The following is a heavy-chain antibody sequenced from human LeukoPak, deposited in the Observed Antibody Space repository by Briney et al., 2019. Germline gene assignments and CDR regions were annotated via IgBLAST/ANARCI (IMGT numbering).Heavy chain of an antibody. J-gene: IGHJ1*01. CDR1: GFTFSSYA. Sequence: GGSLRLSCAASGFTFSSYAMSWVRQAPGKGLEWVSAISGSGGSTYYADSVKGRFTISRDNSKNTLYLQMNSLRAEDTAVYYCATHSSGWYEEYFQHWGQGTLVTVSS. CDR3: ATHSSGWYEEYFQH. CDR2: ISGSGGST. D-gene: IGHD6-19*01. V-gene: IGHV3-23*01.